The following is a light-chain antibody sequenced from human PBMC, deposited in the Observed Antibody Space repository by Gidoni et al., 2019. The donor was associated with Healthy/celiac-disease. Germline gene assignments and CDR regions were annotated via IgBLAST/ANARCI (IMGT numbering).Light chain of an antibody. CDR3: QQYNSYPYT. CDR1: QSISSW. Sequence: DIQMTQSPSTLSASVGDRVTITCRASQSISSWLAWYQQKPGKAPKLLIYTASSLESRVPSRFSGSGSGTEFTLTISSLQPDDFATYYCQQYNSYPYTFGQGTKLEIK. CDR2: TAS. J-gene: IGKJ2*01. V-gene: IGKV1-5*03.